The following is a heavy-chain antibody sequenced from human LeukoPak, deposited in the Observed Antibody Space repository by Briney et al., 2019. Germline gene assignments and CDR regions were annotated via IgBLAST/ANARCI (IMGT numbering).Heavy chain of an antibody. CDR1: GFTFSSYS. Sequence: PGGSLRLSCAASGFTFSSYSMNWVRQAPGKGLEWVSSISSSSSYIYYADSVKGRFTISRDNAKNSLYLQMNSLKAEDTGVYYCTRVASGHTYGYGRWFDPWGQGTLVTVSS. V-gene: IGHV3-21*03. D-gene: IGHD5-18*01. CDR2: ISSSSSYI. CDR3: TRVASGHTYGYGRWFDP. J-gene: IGHJ5*02.